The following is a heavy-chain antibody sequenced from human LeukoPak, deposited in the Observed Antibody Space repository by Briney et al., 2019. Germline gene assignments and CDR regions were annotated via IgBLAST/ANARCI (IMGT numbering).Heavy chain of an antibody. CDR2: IRSKANSYAT. CDR1: GVTFSGSA. V-gene: IGHV3-73*01. CDR3: TRAGEAVAGKPFDY. Sequence: GGSLRLSCAASGVTFSGSAMHWVRQASGKGLEWVGRIRSKANSYATAYAASVKGRFTISRDDSKNTAYLQMNSLKTEDTAVYYCTRAGEAVAGKPFDYWGQGTLVTVSS. J-gene: IGHJ4*02. D-gene: IGHD6-19*01.